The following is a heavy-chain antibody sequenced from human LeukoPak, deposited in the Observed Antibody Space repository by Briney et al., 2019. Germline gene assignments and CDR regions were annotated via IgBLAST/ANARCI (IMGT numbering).Heavy chain of an antibody. CDR1: GFTFSSYW. CDR2: INSDGSST. CDR3: ARDGGYDFWSGYYSSHFDY. D-gene: IGHD3-3*01. J-gene: IGHJ4*02. Sequence: GESLKISCAASGFTFSSYWMHWVRQAPGKGLVWVSRINSDGSSTSYADSVKGRFTISRDNAKNTLYLQMNSLRAEDTAVYYCARDGGYDFWSGYYSSHFDYWGQGTLVTVSS. V-gene: IGHV3-74*01.